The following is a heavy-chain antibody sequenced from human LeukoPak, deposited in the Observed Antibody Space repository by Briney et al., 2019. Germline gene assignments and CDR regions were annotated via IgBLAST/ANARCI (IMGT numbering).Heavy chain of an antibody. D-gene: IGHD3-22*01. Sequence: GGSLRLSCAASGFTFSSYWMSWVRQAPGKGLEWVANIKQDGSEKYYVDSVKGRFTISRDNAKNSLYLQMNSLRAEDTAVYYCAREFKTYYYDSSSDYWGQGTLVTVSS. J-gene: IGHJ4*02. CDR1: GFTFSSYW. V-gene: IGHV3-7*01. CDR3: AREFKTYYYDSSSDY. CDR2: IKQDGSEK.